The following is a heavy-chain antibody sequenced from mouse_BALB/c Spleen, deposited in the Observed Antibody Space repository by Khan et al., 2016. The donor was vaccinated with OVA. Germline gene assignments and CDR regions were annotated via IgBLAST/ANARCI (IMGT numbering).Heavy chain of an antibody. J-gene: IGHJ1*01. CDR2: FNPNNGGT. CDR3: ARRDYYAYNWYFDV. V-gene: IGHV1-18*01. Sequence: VRLQQSGPELVKPGASVKISCKTSGYTFTEYTMHWVKQSYGKSLEWIGRFNPNNGGTNYNQKFKGRATLTVDESSSTAYMELRSLTSEDSAVYYCARRDYYAYNWYFDVWGAGTTVTVSS. CDR1: GYTFTEYT. D-gene: IGHD1-2*01.